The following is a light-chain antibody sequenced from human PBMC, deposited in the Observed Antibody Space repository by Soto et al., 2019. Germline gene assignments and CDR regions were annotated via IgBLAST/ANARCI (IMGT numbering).Light chain of an antibody. V-gene: IGKV1-17*03. J-gene: IGKJ4*01. CDR3: LQHNSYPLT. CDR1: HNINYY. Sequence: DIQMTQSPSAMSASVGDRVTISCRARHNINYYLAWFQQKPGKVPKRLIYSASSLQSGVPSRFSGSGSGTEFTLTITGLQPEDTASYYCLQHNSYPLTFGGGTKVEIK. CDR2: SAS.